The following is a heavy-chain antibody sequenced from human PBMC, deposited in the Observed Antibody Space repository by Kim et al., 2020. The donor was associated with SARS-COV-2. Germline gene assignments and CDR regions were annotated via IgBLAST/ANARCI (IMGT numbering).Heavy chain of an antibody. CDR3: ARGVSDSYGPRYYFDY. Sequence: SLKRRVTISVDTSKNQFSLKLSSVTAADTAVYYCARGVSDSYGPRYYFDYWGQGTLVTVSS. J-gene: IGHJ4*02. D-gene: IGHD5-18*01. V-gene: IGHV4-4*08.